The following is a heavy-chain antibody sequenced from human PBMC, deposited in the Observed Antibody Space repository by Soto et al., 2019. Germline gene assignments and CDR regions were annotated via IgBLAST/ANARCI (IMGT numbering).Heavy chain of an antibody. CDR2: VSIGGST. J-gene: IGHJ4*02. CDR3: AKRRGAGGHFDY. Sequence: LRLSCAASGFTFSSYAMGWVRQGPGKGLEWVAVVSIGGSTHYADSVGGRFTISRDNSKNTLSLQMNSLTAEDTAVYFCAKRRGAGGHFDYWGQGALVTVSS. V-gene: IGHV3-23*01. CDR1: GFTFSSYA. D-gene: IGHD2-15*01.